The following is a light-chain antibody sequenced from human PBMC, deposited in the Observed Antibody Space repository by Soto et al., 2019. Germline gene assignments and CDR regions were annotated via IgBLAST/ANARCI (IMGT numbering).Light chain of an antibody. Sequence: EIVMTQSPATLSVSPGERATLSCRASQSVSSNLAWYQQKPGQTPKLLIYVASTRATGIPARFSGSGSGTDFTLTISSLQPEDFATYYCQQSYSTFTFGPGTKVDIK. CDR1: QSVSSN. CDR3: QQSYSTFT. V-gene: IGKV3-15*01. CDR2: VAS. J-gene: IGKJ3*01.